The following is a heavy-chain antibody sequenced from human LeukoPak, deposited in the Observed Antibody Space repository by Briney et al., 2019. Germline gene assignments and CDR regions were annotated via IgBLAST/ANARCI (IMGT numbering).Heavy chain of an antibody. Sequence: GGSLRLSCAASGFTVRSYAMSWVRQAPGKGREWVSGLGGNGGGASYADSAKGPFTISRDNSQSTLYLQMNSLRAEDTAVYHCAKVGYCSGASCYSFYPYDYWGQGTLVTVSS. CDR3: AKVGYCSGASCYSFYPYDY. CDR2: LGGNGGGA. D-gene: IGHD2-15*01. CDR1: GFTVRSYA. V-gene: IGHV3-23*01. J-gene: IGHJ4*02.